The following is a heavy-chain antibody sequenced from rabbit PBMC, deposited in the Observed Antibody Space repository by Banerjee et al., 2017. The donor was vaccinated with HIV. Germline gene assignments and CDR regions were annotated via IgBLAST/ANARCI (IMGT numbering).Heavy chain of an antibody. CDR1: GFSSSSDYD. D-gene: IGHD4-1*01. CDR3: ARDLAGAIGWNFVL. V-gene: IGHV1S45*01. J-gene: IGHJ4*01. CDR2: INTSSGNT. Sequence: QEQLVESGGGLVQPEGSLTLTCTASGFSSSSDYDISWVRQAPGKGLEWIGCINTSSGNTVYASWAKGRFTISKTSSTTVTLQMTSLTAADTATYFCARDLAGAIGWNFVLWGPGTLVTVS.